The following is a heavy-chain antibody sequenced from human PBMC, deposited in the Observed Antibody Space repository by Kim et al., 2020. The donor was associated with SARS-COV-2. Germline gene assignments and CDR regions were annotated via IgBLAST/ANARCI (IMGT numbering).Heavy chain of an antibody. V-gene: IGHV3-30-3*01. CDR3: ARDGGYSYGHFDY. CDR2: ISYDGSNK. Sequence: GGSLRLSCAASGFTFSSYAMHWVRQAPGKGLEWVAVISYDGSNKYYADSVKGRFTISRDNSKNTLYLQMNSLRAEDTAVYYCARDGGYSYGHFDYWGQGT. D-gene: IGHD5-18*01. CDR1: GFTFSSYA. J-gene: IGHJ4*02.